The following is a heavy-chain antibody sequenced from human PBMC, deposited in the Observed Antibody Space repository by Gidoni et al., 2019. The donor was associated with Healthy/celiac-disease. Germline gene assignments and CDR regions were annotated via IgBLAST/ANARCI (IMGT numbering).Heavy chain of an antibody. D-gene: IGHD2-2*01. Sequence: STYYNPSLKSRVTISVDTSKNQFSLKLSSVTAADTAVYYCATSLGYCSSTSCYARWFDPWGQGTLVTVSS. J-gene: IGHJ5*02. CDR2: ST. CDR3: ATSLGYCSSTSCYARWFDP. V-gene: IGHV4-39*01.